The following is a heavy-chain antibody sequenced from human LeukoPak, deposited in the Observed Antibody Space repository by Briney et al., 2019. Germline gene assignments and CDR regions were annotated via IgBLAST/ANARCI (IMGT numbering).Heavy chain of an antibody. CDR1: GGTFSSYA. D-gene: IGHD2-2*01. CDR3: ARGYCSSTSCYAPPNY. CDR2: IISIFGTA. J-gene: IGHJ4*02. Sequence: SVKVSCKASGGTFSSYAISWVRQAPGQGLEWMGGIISIFGTANYAQKFQGRVTITADKSTSTAYMELSSLRSEDTAVYYCARGYCSSTSCYAPPNYWGQGTLVTVSS. V-gene: IGHV1-69*06.